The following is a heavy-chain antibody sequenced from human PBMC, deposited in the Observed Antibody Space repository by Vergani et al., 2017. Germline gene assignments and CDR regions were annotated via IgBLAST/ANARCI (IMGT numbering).Heavy chain of an antibody. V-gene: IGHV3-23*01. D-gene: IGHD6-13*01. CDR2: ISGSGGNT. J-gene: IGHJ4*02. Sequence: EVQLLESGGGLVQPGGSLRLSCAASGFTFSSYAMSWVRQAPGKGLEWVSAISGSGGNTYYADSVKGRFTISRDNAKNSLYLQMNSLRAEDTAVYYCARASSSGVGYIWGQGTLVTVSS. CDR3: ARASSSGVGYI. CDR1: GFTFSSYA.